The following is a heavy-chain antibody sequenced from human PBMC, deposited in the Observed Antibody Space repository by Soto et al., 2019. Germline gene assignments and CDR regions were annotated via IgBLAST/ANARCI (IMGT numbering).Heavy chain of an antibody. J-gene: IGHJ5*02. CDR3: VRDVLSP. Sequence: SLTCSVSGGSVTSGGYHWNWIRQSPGKGLEWIGYMYYTGTTNYNPSLRSRVSISIDTSKNQFSLKLTSVTAADTAIYYCVRDVLSPWGQGTQVTVSS. CDR1: GGSVTSGGYH. V-gene: IGHV4-61*08. CDR2: MYYTGTT.